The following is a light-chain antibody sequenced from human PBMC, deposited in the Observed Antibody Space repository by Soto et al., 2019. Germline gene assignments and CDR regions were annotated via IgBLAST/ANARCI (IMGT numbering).Light chain of an antibody. CDR2: VAS. V-gene: IGKV3-20*01. J-gene: IGKJ4*01. Sequence: LVMAHSPSTLSLSPGARATLSCRASKRVSSSYLAWYQQKPGQAPRLLIYVASSMATGIPDRFSGSGSGTDFALTISRLQPEDFAAYYCQHDDSLLCTFGRGTKVDIK. CDR1: KRVSSSY. CDR3: QHDDSLLCT.